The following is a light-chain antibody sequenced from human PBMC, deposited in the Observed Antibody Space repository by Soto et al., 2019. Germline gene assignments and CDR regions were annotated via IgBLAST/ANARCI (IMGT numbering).Light chain of an antibody. CDR2: EVT. Sequence: QSALTQPTSVSGSPGQSITISCTGTSSDLGSYDFVSWFQQHPGKAPKLMIYEVTNRPSGVSYRFSGSKSGNTASLTISGLQAEDEADYYCRSFTTTNTWVFGGGTKLTVL. V-gene: IGLV2-14*01. J-gene: IGLJ3*02. CDR1: SSDLGSYDF. CDR3: RSFTTTNTWV.